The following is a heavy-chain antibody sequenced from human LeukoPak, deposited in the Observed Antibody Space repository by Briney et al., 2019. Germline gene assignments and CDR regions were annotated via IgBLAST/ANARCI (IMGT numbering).Heavy chain of an antibody. CDR1: GFTFSSYG. Sequence: PGGSLRLSCAASGFTFSSYGMSWVRQAPGKGLEWVSAISGSGGSTYYADSVKGRFTISRDNSKNTLYLQMNSLRAEDTAVYYCAKGIVAGYSSGWGYWGQGTLVTVSS. V-gene: IGHV3-23*01. CDR2: ISGSGGST. D-gene: IGHD6-19*01. CDR3: AKGIVAGYSSGWGY. J-gene: IGHJ4*02.